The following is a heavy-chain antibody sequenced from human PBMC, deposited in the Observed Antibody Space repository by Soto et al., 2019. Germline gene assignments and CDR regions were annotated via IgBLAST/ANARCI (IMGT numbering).Heavy chain of an antibody. V-gene: IGHV1-69*13. CDR3: ARVRPPNYDFSIGYAQLHYYYGLDV. J-gene: IGHJ6*02. CDR1: GGTFSSYA. Sequence: ASVKVSCKASGGTFSSYAISWVRQAPGQGLEWMGGIIPIFGTANYAQKFQGRVTITADESTSTAYMELSSLRSEDTAVYYCARVRPPNYDFSIGYAQLHYYYGLDVWGQGTTVTVSS. D-gene: IGHD3-3*01. CDR2: IIPIFGTA.